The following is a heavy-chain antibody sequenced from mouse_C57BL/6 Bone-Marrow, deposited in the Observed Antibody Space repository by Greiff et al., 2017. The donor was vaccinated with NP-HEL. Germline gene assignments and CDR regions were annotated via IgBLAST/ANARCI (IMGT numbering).Heavy chain of an antibody. CDR1: EYEFPSHD. CDR3: AIYYYYDDWYFDV. Sequence: EVQLVESGGGLVQPGESLKLSCESNEYEFPSHDMSWVRKTPEKRLELVAAINSDGGSTYYPDTMERRVIIYRDNTKKTLYLQMSSLRSEDTALYYCAIYYYYDDWYFDVWGTGTTVTVSS. CDR2: INSDGGST. V-gene: IGHV5-2*01. J-gene: IGHJ1*03. D-gene: IGHD2-4*01.